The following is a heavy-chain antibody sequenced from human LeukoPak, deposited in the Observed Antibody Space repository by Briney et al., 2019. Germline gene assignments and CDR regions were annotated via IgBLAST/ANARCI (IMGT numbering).Heavy chain of an antibody. D-gene: IGHD3-22*01. CDR3: ARHGTGGRYYYDSSGLMTFDY. J-gene: IGHJ4*02. V-gene: IGHV4-59*08. Sequence: SETLSLTCTVSGGSISSYYWSWIRQPPGKGLEWIGYIYYSGSTNYNPSLKSRVTISVDTSKNQFSLKLSSVTAADTAVYYCARHGTGGRYYYDSSGLMTFDYWGQGTLVTVSS. CDR2: IYYSGST. CDR1: GGSISSYY.